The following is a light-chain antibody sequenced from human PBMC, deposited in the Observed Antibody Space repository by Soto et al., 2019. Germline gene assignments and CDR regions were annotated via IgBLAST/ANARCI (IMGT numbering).Light chain of an antibody. CDR2: DAS. Sequence: SASVGDRATLSCRASQSVSSYLAWYQQKPGQAPRLLIYDASNRATGIPARFSGSGSGTDFTLTISSLEPEDFAVYYCQQRSNWPPLISFGQGTRLEIK. J-gene: IGKJ5*01. CDR3: QQRSNWPPLIS. CDR1: QSVSSY. V-gene: IGKV3-11*01.